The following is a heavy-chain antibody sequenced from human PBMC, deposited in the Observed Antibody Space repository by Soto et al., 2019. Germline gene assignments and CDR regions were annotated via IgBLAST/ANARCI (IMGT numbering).Heavy chain of an antibody. CDR3: ARGQGLKYSSSWYVTVDQKILSEY. CDR1: GLSFSGYY. CDR2: INHSGST. V-gene: IGHV4-34*01. J-gene: IGHJ4*02. Sequence: PSETLSLTCAVYGLSFSGYYWSWVRQPPGKGLEWILEINHSGSTNYNPSLKSRVTISVDTSKNQFSLKLSSVTAADTAVYYCARGQGLKYSSSWYVTVDQKILSEYWGQGPLVTVSS. D-gene: IGHD6-13*01.